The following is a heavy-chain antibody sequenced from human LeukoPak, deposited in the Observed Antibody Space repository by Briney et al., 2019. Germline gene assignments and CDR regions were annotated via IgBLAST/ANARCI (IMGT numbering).Heavy chain of an antibody. D-gene: IGHD6-25*01. V-gene: IGHV5-51*01. CDR2: IYPDDSDS. CDR3: ARSGSSSGRYDDY. Sequence: GDSLEISFKASGYSFTTYWIGWVRQMRGKGLEWMGNIYPDDSDSRYSPSFQGQVTISADRSINTAYLQWSSLKASDTAIYYCARSGSSSGRYDDYWAQGTLVTVSS. CDR1: GYSFTTYW. J-gene: IGHJ4*02.